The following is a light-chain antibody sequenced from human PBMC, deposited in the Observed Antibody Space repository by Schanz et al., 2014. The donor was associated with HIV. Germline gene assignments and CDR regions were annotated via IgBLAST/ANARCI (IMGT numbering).Light chain of an antibody. CDR2: SNN. V-gene: IGLV1-44*01. J-gene: IGLJ3*02. Sequence: QSVLTQPPSASGTPRQRVTISCSGSRSNIGRNTVNWYQQLPRTAPKLLIYSNNLRPSGVPDRFSGSKSGTSASLAITGLRSEDEADYYCQAYDNSLNGVVFGGGTKLTVL. CDR3: QAYDNSLNGVV. CDR1: RSNIGRNT.